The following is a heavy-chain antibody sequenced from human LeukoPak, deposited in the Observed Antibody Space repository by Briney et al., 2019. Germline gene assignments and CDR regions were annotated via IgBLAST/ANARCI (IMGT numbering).Heavy chain of an antibody. J-gene: IGHJ3*02. CDR1: GFIFSNAS. CDR3: TFYTSGRFDI. Sequence: GGSLRLSRAASGFIFSNASMSWVRQAPGKGLDCVGRIKSKSDGGTTEYAAPVKGRFSISRDDSKNTLYLQMNSLKTDDTAVYYCTFYTSGRFDIWGQGTMVTVSS. D-gene: IGHD3-10*01. V-gene: IGHV3-15*01. CDR2: IKSKSDGGTT.